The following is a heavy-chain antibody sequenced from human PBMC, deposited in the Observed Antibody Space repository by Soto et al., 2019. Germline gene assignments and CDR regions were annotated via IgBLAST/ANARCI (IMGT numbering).Heavy chain of an antibody. D-gene: IGHD4-17*01. V-gene: IGHV4-31*03. CDR3: AREGSGVTTVTLFDY. CDR1: GGSISSGGYY. CDR2: IYYSGST. Sequence: QVQLQESCPGLVKPSQTLSLTCTVSGGSISSGGYYWSWIRQHPGKGLEWIGYIYYSGSTYYNPSLKSRVTISVDTSKNQFSLKLSSVTAADTAVYYCAREGSGVTTVTLFDYWGQGTLVTVSS. J-gene: IGHJ4*02.